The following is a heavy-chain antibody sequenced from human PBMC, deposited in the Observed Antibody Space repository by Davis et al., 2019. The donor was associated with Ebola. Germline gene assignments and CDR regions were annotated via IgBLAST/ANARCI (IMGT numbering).Heavy chain of an antibody. Sequence: ASVKVSCKASGYTFSGYYINWVRQAPGQGLEWMGRVNPYSGGTNYAQKFQARVTMTRDTSISTAYMELSRLRSDDTAVYYCARVRYCGGDCSKNYYYGMDVWGRGTTVTVSS. CDR2: VNPYSGGT. CDR3: ARVRYCGGDCSKNYYYGMDV. V-gene: IGHV1-2*06. J-gene: IGHJ6*04. CDR1: GYTFSGYY. D-gene: IGHD2-21*02.